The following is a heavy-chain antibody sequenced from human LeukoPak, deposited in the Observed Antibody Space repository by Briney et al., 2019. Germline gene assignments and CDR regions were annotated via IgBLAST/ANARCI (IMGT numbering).Heavy chain of an antibody. CDR1: AGSISGYY. J-gene: IGHJ4*02. D-gene: IGHD3-10*01. Sequence: QPSETLSLTRTVSAGSISGYYWSWIRQAPGKGLEWIGYIYYSGSTSYNPSLKSRVTISVDTSKNQFSLKLTSVTAADTAVYYCAKGHSGSYYSGWGQGTLVTVSS. V-gene: IGHV4-59*01. CDR3: AKGHSGSYYSG. CDR2: IYYSGST.